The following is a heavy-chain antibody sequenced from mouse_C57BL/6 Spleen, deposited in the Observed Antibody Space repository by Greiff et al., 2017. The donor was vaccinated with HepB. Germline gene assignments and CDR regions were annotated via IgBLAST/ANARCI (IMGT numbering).Heavy chain of an antibody. Sequence: QVQLQQSGAELVKPGASVKISCKASGYAFSSYWMNWVKQRPGKGLEWIGQIYPGDGDTNYNGKFKGKATLTADKSSSTAYMQLSSLTSDDSAVYFCAGSYYGSSYYAMDYWGQGTSVTVSS. CDR1: GYAFSSYW. V-gene: IGHV1-80*01. CDR2: IYPGDGDT. CDR3: AGSYYGSSYYAMDY. D-gene: IGHD1-1*01. J-gene: IGHJ4*01.